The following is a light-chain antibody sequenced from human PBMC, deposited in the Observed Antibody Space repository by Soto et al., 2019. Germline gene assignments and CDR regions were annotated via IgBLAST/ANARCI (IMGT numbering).Light chain of an antibody. CDR2: EVS. CDR3: CSYAGSSTFYV. J-gene: IGLJ1*01. V-gene: IGLV2-23*02. Sequence: QSALTQPASVSGSPGQSITISCTGTSSDVVIYNLVSWYQQHPGKAPKLMLYEVSQRPSGVSIRFSGSQSGNTASLTISGLHAADEADYYCCSYAGSSTFYVFGTGTKVTVL. CDR1: SSDVVIYNL.